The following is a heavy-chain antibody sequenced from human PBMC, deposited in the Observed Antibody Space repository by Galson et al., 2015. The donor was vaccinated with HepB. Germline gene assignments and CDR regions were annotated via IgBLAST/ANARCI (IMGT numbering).Heavy chain of an antibody. J-gene: IGHJ4*02. Sequence: SVKVSCKVSGYTLTELSMHWVRQAPGKGLEWMGGFDPEDGETIYAQKFQGRVTMTEDTSTDTAYMELSSLRSEDTAVYYCATSLETIFGVGTIRPTLDYWGQGTLVTVSS. CDR2: FDPEDGET. D-gene: IGHD3-3*01. V-gene: IGHV1-24*01. CDR3: ATSLETIFGVGTIRPTLDY. CDR1: GYTLTELS.